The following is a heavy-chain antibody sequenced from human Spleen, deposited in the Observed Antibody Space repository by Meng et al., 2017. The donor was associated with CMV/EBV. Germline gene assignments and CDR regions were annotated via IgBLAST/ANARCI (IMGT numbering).Heavy chain of an antibody. V-gene: IGHV4-59*01. CDR1: GGSISSYH. CDR3: ARDKFWNYDYYYGMDV. D-gene: IGHD1-1*01. CDR2: ISYSGST. J-gene: IGHJ6*02. Sequence: GSLRLSCTVSGGSISSYHWSWIRQPPGKGLEWIGYISYSGSTNYDPSLKSRVTISVDTSKNQFSLKLSSVTAADTAVYYCARDKFWNYDYYYGMDVWGQGTTVTVSS.